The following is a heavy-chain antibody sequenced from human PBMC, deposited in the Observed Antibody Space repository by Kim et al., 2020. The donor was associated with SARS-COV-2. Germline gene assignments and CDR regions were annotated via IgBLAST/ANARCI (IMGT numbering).Heavy chain of an antibody. CDR1: GYTFTSYY. CDR3: ARDRFGDYYDSSGYYSPDFDL. D-gene: IGHD3-22*01. CDR2: INPSGGST. V-gene: IGHV1-46*01. J-gene: IGHJ2*01. Sequence: ASVKVSCKASGYTFTSYYMHWVRQAPGQGLEWMGIINPSGGSTSYAQKFQGRVTMTRDTSTSTVYMELSSLRSEDTAVYYCARDRFGDYYDSSGYYSPDFDLWGRGTLVTVSS.